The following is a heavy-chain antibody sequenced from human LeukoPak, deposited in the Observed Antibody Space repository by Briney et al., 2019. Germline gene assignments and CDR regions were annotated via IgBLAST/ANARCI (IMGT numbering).Heavy chain of an antibody. CDR3: AGLTMTDAFDI. J-gene: IGHJ3*02. CDR1: GGSISSGGYY. V-gene: IGHV4-31*03. Sequence: SETLSLTCTVSGGSISSGGYYWSWIRQHPGKGLEWIGYIYYSGSTYYNPSLKSRVTILVDTSKNQFSLKLSSVTAADTAVYYCAGLTMTDAFDIWGQGTMVTVSS. D-gene: IGHD3-22*01. CDR2: IYYSGST.